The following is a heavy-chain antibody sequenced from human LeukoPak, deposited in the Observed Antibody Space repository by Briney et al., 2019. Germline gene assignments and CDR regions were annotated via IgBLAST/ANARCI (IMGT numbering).Heavy chain of an antibody. D-gene: IGHD2-2*01. Sequence: GASVKVSCKASGYTFTSYGISWVRQAPGQGLEWMGWISAYNGNTNYAQKLQGRVTMTTDTSTSTAYMELRSLRSDDTAVYYCARDPDCSSTSCSLPGYYYGMDVWGQGTTVTVSS. V-gene: IGHV1-18*01. CDR3: ARDPDCSSTSCSLPGYYYGMDV. CDR1: GYTFTSYG. CDR2: ISAYNGNT. J-gene: IGHJ6*02.